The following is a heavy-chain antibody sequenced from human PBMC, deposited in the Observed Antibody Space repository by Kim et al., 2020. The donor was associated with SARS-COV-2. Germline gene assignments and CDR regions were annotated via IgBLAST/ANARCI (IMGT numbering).Heavy chain of an antibody. CDR3: TRGGAATGSFDY. CDR1: GFTFSSHG. V-gene: IGHV3-7*03. Sequence: GGSLRLSCTASGFTFSSHGMSWVRQAPGKGLEWVANIKQDGSEKDYVDSVKGRFTISRDNAKNSLYLQMNSLRAEDTAVYYCTRGGAATGSFDYWGQGTLVTVSS. CDR2: IKQDGSEK. J-gene: IGHJ4*02. D-gene: IGHD6-13*01.